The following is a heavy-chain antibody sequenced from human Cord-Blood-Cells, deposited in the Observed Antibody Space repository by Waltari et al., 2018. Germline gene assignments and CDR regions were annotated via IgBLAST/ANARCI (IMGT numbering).Heavy chain of an antibody. V-gene: IGHV3-30*18. CDR1: GFTFSSYG. CDR3: AKVPYYDSSGDAFDI. J-gene: IGHJ3*02. Sequence: QVQLVESGGGVVQPGRSLRLSCAASGFTFSSYGMHWVRQAPGKGLEWVAVISYDGSNKYYANSWKGQFTISRDNSKNTLYLQMNSLGAEDTAVYYCAKVPYYDSSGDAFDIWGQGTMVTVSS. D-gene: IGHD3-22*01. CDR2: ISYDGSNK.